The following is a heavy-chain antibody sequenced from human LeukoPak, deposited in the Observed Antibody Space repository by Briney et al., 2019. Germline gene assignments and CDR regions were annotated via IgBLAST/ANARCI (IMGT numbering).Heavy chain of an antibody. CDR2: INHSGST. J-gene: IGHJ4*02. V-gene: IGHV4-34*01. Sequence: PSETLSLTCAVYGGSFSGYYWSWIRQPPGKGLEWIGEINHSGSTNYNPSLKSRVTISVDTSKNQFYLKLSSVTAADTAVYYCARKGMLWSPYYFDYWGQGTLVTVSS. D-gene: IGHD5-18*01. CDR1: GGSFSGYY. CDR3: ARKGMLWSPYYFDY.